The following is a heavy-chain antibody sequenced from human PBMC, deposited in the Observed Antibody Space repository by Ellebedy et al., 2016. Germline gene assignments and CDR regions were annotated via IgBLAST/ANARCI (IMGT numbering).Heavy chain of an antibody. Sequence: GGSLRLXXAASGFTFSSYAMSWVRQAPGKGLEWVSSISGSSSYIYYADSVKGRFTISRDNAKNSLYLQMNSLRAEDTAVYYCARDGAHCSSTNCYIFDYWGQGTLVTVSS. V-gene: IGHV3-21*01. J-gene: IGHJ4*02. CDR3: ARDGAHCSSTNCYIFDY. CDR2: ISGSSSYI. CDR1: GFTFSSYA. D-gene: IGHD2-2*01.